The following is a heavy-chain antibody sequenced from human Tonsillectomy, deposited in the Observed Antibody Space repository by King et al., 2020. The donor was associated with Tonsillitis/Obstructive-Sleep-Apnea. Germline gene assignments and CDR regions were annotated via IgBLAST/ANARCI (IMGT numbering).Heavy chain of an antibody. CDR1: GGSISSYY. CDR3: AAADPSRGATGAIDI. J-gene: IGHJ3*02. Sequence: VQLQESGPGLVKPSETLSLTCTVSGGSISSYYWSWIRQPPGKGLEWIGYIYYSGSTNYNPSLKSRVTISVDTSKNQFSLKLSSVTAADTAVYYCAAADPSRGATGAIDIWGQGTMVTVSS. V-gene: IGHV4-59*08. D-gene: IGHD1-26*01. CDR2: IYYSGST.